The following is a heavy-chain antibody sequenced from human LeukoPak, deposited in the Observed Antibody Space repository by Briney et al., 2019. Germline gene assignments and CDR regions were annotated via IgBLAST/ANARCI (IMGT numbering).Heavy chain of an antibody. CDR3: AKDSDDSGPTFDY. D-gene: IGHD3-22*01. CDR2: IYSGGEA. J-gene: IGHJ4*02. V-gene: IGHV3-66*01. CDR1: GFTVSSEF. Sequence: GGSLRLSCGDSGFTVSSEFMSWVRQAPGKGLEWVSVIYSGGEAYYADSVKGRFIISRDNSKKMVYLQMNSLRAEDTAIYYCAKDSDDSGPTFDYWGQGTLVTVSS.